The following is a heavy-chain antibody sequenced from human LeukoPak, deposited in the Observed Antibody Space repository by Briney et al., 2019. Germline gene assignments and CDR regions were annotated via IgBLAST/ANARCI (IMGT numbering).Heavy chain of an antibody. D-gene: IGHD6-13*01. CDR3: ARSGRYSSSWSDYYYYYMDV. CDR1: GGSITSCY. Sequence: SETLSLTCTVSGGSITSCYWSWIRQPAGEGLEWIGGIYTSGSTNYNPSLKSRVTMSVDTSKNQFSLRLSSVTAADTAVYDCARSGRYSSSWSDYYYYYMDVWGKGTTVTVSS. CDR2: IYTSGST. J-gene: IGHJ6*03. V-gene: IGHV4-4*07.